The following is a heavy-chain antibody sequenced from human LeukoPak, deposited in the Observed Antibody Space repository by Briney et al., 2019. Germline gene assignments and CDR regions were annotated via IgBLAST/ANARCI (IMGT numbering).Heavy chain of an antibody. CDR1: GGSISSYC. V-gene: IGHV4-4*07. D-gene: IGHD6-19*01. CDR3: ARDRGWTRDYYFDY. J-gene: IGHJ4*02. CDR2: IYTSGST. Sequence: SETLSLTCPVSGGSISSYCWSWIRQPAGKGLEWIRRIYTSGSTIYNPSLKSRVTMSVDKSKNQFSLKLSSVTAADTAVYYCARDRGWTRDYYFDYWGQGTLVTVSS.